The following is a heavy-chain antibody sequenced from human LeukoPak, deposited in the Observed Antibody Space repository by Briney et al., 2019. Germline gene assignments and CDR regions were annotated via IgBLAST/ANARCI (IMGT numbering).Heavy chain of an antibody. CDR1: GFTVSSNY. CDR3: ARVVSGYFGYYYYYMDV. D-gene: IGHD3-22*01. CDR2: IYSGGST. Sequence: GGSLRLSCAASGFTVSSNYMSWVRQAPGKGLEWVSVIYSGGSTYYADSVKGRFTISRDNSKNTLYLQMNSLRAEDTAVYYCARVVSGYFGYYYYYMDVWGKGTTVTVSS. V-gene: IGHV3-66*02. J-gene: IGHJ6*03.